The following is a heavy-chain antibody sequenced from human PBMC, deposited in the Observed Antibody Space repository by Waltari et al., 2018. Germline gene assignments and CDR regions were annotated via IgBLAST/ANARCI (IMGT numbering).Heavy chain of an antibody. D-gene: IGHD6-13*01. CDR2: ISSSSSYI. J-gene: IGHJ4*02. CDR1: GFTFSSYS. CDR3: ARRKQLVRGPLDY. Sequence: EVQLVESGGGLVKPGGSLRLSCAASGFTFSSYSMNWVRRAPGKGLEWVSSISSSSSYIYYADSVKGRFTISRDNAKNSLYLQMNSLRAEDTAVYYCARRKQLVRGPLDYWGQGTLVTVSS. V-gene: IGHV3-21*01.